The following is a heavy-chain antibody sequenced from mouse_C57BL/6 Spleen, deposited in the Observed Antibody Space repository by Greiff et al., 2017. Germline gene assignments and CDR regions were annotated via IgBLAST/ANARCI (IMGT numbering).Heavy chain of an antibody. Sequence: EVQLQESGPGLVKPSQSLSLTCSVTAYSITSGYYWNWIRQFPGNKLEWMGYISYDGSNNYNPSLKNRISITRDTSKNQFFLKLNSVTTEDTATYYCARGHRDGYYWYFDVWGTGTTVTVSS. V-gene: IGHV3-6*01. CDR1: AYSITSGYY. CDR2: ISYDGSN. CDR3: ARGHRDGYYWYFDV. D-gene: IGHD2-3*01. J-gene: IGHJ1*03.